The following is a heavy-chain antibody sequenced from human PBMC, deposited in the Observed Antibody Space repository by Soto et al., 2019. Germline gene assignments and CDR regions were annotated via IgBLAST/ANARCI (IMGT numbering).Heavy chain of an antibody. CDR2: IIPIFGTA. D-gene: IGHD6-13*01. Sequence: QVQLVQSGAEVKKPGSSVKVSCKASGGTFSSYAISLVRQAPGQGLEWMGGIIPIFGTANYAQKFQGRVTITADESTSTAYMELSSLRSEDTAVYYCARVSYQLAAGLYYFDYWGQGTLVTVSS. CDR3: ARVSYQLAAGLYYFDY. J-gene: IGHJ4*02. V-gene: IGHV1-69*01. CDR1: GGTFSSYA.